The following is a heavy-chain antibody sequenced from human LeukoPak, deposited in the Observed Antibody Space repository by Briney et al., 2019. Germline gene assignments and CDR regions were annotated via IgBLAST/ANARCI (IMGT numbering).Heavy chain of an antibody. D-gene: IGHD2-2*01. V-gene: IGHV3-21*01. Sequence: SGGSLRLSCAASGFTFSSYSMNWVRQAPGKGLEWVSSISSSSSYIYYADSVKGRFTISRDNAKNSLYLQMNSLRAEDTAVYYCARGASSLVVVVPAAIDAFDIWGQGTMVTASS. CDR3: ARGASSLVVVVPAAIDAFDI. CDR2: ISSSSSYI. J-gene: IGHJ3*02. CDR1: GFTFSSYS.